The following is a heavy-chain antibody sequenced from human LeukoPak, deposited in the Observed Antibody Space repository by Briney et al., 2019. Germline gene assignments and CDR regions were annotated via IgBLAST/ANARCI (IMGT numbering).Heavy chain of an antibody. J-gene: IGHJ3*02. CDR2: INHSGST. CDR3: ARGEKWDLHAFDI. V-gene: IGHV4-34*01. Sequence: PGGSLRLSCVASGFTFSAYYWSWIRQPPGKGLECIGEINHSGSTNYNPSLKSRVTISVDTSKNQFSLKLSSVTAADTAMYYCARGEKWDLHAFDIWGQGTMVTVSS. D-gene: IGHD1-26*01. CDR1: GFTFSAYY.